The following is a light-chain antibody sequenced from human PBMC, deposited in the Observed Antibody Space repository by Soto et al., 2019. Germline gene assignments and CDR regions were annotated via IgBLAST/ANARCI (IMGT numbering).Light chain of an antibody. CDR2: DAS. V-gene: IGKV1-5*01. Sequence: DILVTQSPSTLSASVGDRVTITCRASQSISSWLAWYQQKPGKAPKLLIYDASSLESGVPSRFSGSGSGTEFTLTISSLQPDDFATYYCQQYNSYSTFGQGTRLEIK. CDR3: QQYNSYST. J-gene: IGKJ5*01. CDR1: QSISSW.